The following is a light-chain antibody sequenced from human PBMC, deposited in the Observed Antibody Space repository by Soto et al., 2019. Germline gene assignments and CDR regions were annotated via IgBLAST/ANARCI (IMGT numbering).Light chain of an antibody. CDR1: QSVKSNY. CDR2: GAS. Sequence: EIVLTQSPGTLSLSPGERATLSCRASQSVKSNYLAWYQQKPDQAPRLLIYGASSRATGIPDRFSGSGSGTDFTLTISRLEPEDFAVYYCQQYGSSPLTFGGGTKVEIK. V-gene: IGKV3-20*01. CDR3: QQYGSSPLT. J-gene: IGKJ4*01.